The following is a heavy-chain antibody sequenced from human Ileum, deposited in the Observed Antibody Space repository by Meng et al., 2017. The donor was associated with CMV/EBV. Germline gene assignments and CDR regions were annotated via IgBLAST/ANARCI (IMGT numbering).Heavy chain of an antibody. CDR1: GGSISNYN. CDR3: ARNYGSGNWNFFHY. Sequence: QVQLAASGPGLGKASETLSPTCYVSGGSISNYNWSWIRQPAGKGLEWIAHIYTSGTTNYNPSLKSRVTMSVDTSRNQFSLKLTSVTAADTAVYYCARNYGSGNWNFFHYWGQGTLVTVSS. J-gene: IGHJ4*02. CDR2: IYTSGTT. D-gene: IGHD3-10*01. V-gene: IGHV4-4*07.